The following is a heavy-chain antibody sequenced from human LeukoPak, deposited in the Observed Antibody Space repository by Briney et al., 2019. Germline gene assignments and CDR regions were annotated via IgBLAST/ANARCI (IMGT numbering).Heavy chain of an antibody. CDR2: IYYSGST. CDR1: GGSISSSSYY. Sequence: SETLSLTCTVSGGSISSSSYYWGWIRQPPGKGLEWIGSIYYSGSTYYNPSLKSRVTISVDTSKNQFSLKLSSVTAADTAVYYCARHRITGVQKWPLDYWGQGTLVTVSS. V-gene: IGHV4-39*01. J-gene: IGHJ4*02. D-gene: IGHD7-27*01. CDR3: ARHRITGVQKWPLDY.